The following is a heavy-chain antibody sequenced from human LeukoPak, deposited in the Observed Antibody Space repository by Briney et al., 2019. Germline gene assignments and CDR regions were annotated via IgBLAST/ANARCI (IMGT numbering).Heavy chain of an antibody. J-gene: IGHJ4*02. CDR2: ISSSSSYI. V-gene: IGHV3-21*01. CDR1: GFTFSSYS. Sequence: GGSLRLSCAASGFTFSSYSMTWVRQAPGKGLEGVSSISSSSSYIYYADSVKGRFTISRVNAKNSLYLQMNSLRAEDTAVYYCAREGYYDSSSPIDYWGQGTLVTVSS. CDR3: AREGYYDSSSPIDY. D-gene: IGHD3-22*01.